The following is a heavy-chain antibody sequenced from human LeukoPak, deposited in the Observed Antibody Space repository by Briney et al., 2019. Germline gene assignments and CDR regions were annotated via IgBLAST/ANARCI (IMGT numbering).Heavy chain of an antibody. Sequence: PGGSLRLSCAASGFTFDDYAMHWVRQAPGKGLEWVSLISWDGGSTYYADSVKGRFTISRDNSKNSLYLQMNSLRAEDTALYYCAKDGRALGSGPKIYYYYYMDVWGKGTTVTVSS. CDR3: AKDGRALGSGPKIYYYYYMDV. CDR1: GFTFDDYA. J-gene: IGHJ6*03. D-gene: IGHD2-15*01. V-gene: IGHV3-43D*03. CDR2: ISWDGGST.